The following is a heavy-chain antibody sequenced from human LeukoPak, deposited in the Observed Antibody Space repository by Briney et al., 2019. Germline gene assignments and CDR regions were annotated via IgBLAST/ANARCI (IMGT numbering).Heavy chain of an antibody. J-gene: IGHJ3*01. D-gene: IGHD3-10*01. CDR3: ARDTHYYGSGSPAFDL. V-gene: IGHV3-66*01. CDR2: IYSGGST. Sequence: GGSLRLSCAASGFTVSSNYMSWVRQAPGKGLEWVSIIYSGGSTYYADSVKGRFTISRDTSKNTLYLQMNSLRAEDTALYYCARDTHYYGSGSPAFDLWGRGTMVTVSS. CDR1: GFTVSSNY.